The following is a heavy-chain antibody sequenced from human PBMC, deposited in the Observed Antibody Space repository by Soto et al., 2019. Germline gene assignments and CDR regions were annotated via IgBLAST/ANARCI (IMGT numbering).Heavy chain of an antibody. CDR1: GGSISSGDYY. Sequence: SETLSLTCTVSGGSISSGDYYWSWIRQPPGKGLEWIGYIYYSGSTYYNPSFQGQVTISADKSISTAYLQWSSLKASDTAMYYCARSYSGYDQDFDYWGQGTLVTVS. CDR3: ARSYSGYDQDFDY. V-gene: IGHV4-30-4*01. D-gene: IGHD5-12*01. J-gene: IGHJ4*02. CDR2: IYYSGST.